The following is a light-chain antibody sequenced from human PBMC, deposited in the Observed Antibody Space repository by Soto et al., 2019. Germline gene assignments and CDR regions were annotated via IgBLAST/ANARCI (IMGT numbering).Light chain of an antibody. Sequence: IVMTQSPATLSVSPGERATLSCRASQSVRSNLAWYQQKAGQAPRLLMYGASIRATGIPTRFSGSGSGTEFTLTISSLQSEDFAVYYCQQYDNWPPYTFGRGTKLEIK. V-gene: IGKV3-15*01. CDR1: QSVRSN. J-gene: IGKJ2*01. CDR2: GAS. CDR3: QQYDNWPPYT.